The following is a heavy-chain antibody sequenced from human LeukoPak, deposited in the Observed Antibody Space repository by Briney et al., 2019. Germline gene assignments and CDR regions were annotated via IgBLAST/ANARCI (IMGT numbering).Heavy chain of an antibody. CDR3: ARGITDSIWYLDY. Sequence: SETLSLTCTVSGGHISTYYRSWIRQAPGKGLEWIGYIYYSGSTKYNPSLKSRVTISVDTSKNQFSLKLSSVTAADTAVYFCARGITDSIWYLDYWGQGTLVTVSS. D-gene: IGHD3-22*01. J-gene: IGHJ4*02. CDR2: IYYSGST. V-gene: IGHV4-59*01. CDR1: GGHISTYY.